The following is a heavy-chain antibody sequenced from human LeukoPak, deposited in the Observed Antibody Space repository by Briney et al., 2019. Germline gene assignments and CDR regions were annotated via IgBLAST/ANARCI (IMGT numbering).Heavy chain of an antibody. D-gene: IGHD6-19*01. CDR1: GFHFRTYW. Sequence: GALGLSLAAPGFHFRTYWEKRVRPAPGKGLEWVPNIKQDGTTEYYVDSVKGRFTISRDNAKKSLSLQMNSLRAEDTAVYYCAGGSGWLIEHWGQGTLVTVSS. CDR3: AGGSGWLIEH. CDR2: IKQDGTTE. V-gene: IGHV3-7*03. J-gene: IGHJ1*01.